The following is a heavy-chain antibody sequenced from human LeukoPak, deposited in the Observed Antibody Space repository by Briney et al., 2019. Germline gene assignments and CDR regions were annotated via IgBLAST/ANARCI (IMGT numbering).Heavy chain of an antibody. CDR1: GDSVSSNNAA. J-gene: IGHJ3*02. CDR3: ARQKGYDSSGYYYSSHPFDI. V-gene: IGHV6-1*01. D-gene: IGHD3-22*01. Sequence: SQTLSLTRAISGDSVSSNNAAWSWIRQSPSRGLEWLGRTYYRSKWYNDYEGSVKSRITINPDTPKNQFSLQLNSVTPEDTAEYYCARQKGYDSSGYYYSSHPFDIWGQGTMVTVSS. CDR2: TYYRSKWYN.